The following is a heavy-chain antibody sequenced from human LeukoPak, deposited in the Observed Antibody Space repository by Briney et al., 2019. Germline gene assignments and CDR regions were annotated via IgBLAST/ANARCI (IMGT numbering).Heavy chain of an antibody. V-gene: IGHV4-61*02. CDR2: IYTSGST. J-gene: IGHJ6*03. CDR3: ARSPLHYYYYYTDV. Sequence: SETLSLTCTVSGGSISSGSYYWSWIRQPAGKGLEWIGRIYTSGSTNYNPSLKSRVTISVDTSKNQFSLKLSSVTAADTAVYYCARSPLHYYYYYTDVWGKGTTVTISS. CDR1: GGSISSGSYY.